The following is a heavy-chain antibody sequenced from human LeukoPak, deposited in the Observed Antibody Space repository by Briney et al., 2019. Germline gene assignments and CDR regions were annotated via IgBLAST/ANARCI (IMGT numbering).Heavy chain of an antibody. Sequence: QPGGSLRLSCAASGFTLNDYEMNWVRPAPGKGLEWVSYISKSGDTIYYADSVKGRFTISRDKAKNSLFLQMNSLRAEDTAVYYCARGNQWQAQSDYWGQGTLVTVSS. V-gene: IGHV3-48*03. CDR3: ARGNQWQAQSDY. J-gene: IGHJ4*02. D-gene: IGHD1-14*01. CDR1: GFTLNDYE. CDR2: ISKSGDTI.